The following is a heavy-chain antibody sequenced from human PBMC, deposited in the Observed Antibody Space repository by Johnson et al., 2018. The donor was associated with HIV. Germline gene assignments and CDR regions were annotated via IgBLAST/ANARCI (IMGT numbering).Heavy chain of an antibody. V-gene: IGHV3-33*03. CDR2: IWYDGGIK. Sequence: QVQLVESGGGVVQPGRSLRLSCAASGFTVSSNYMSWVRQAPGKGLEWVAVIWYDGGIKYYADSVKGRFIISRDNAKNSLYLQMNSLSPEDRAVYYCVRWGSGCAAFDVWGQGTMVTVAS. CDR3: VRWGSGCAAFDV. CDR1: GFTVSSNY. D-gene: IGHD6-19*01. J-gene: IGHJ3*01.